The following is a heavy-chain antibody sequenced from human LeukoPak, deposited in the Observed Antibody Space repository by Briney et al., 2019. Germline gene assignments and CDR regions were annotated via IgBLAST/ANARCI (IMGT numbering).Heavy chain of an antibody. CDR2: FDPEDGET. D-gene: IGHD6-19*01. J-gene: IGHJ4*02. Sequence: ASVKVSCKVSGYTLTELSMHWVRQAPGKGREWMGGFDPEDGETIYAQKFQGRVTTTEDTSTDTAYMELSSLRSEDTAVYYCATGDLDSSGWYLVDYWGQGTLVTVSS. CDR3: ATGDLDSSGWYLVDY. V-gene: IGHV1-24*01. CDR1: GYTLTELS.